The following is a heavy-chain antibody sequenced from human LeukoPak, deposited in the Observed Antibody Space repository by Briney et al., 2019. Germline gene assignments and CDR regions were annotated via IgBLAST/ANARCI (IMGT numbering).Heavy chain of an antibody. V-gene: IGHV1-3*03. J-gene: IGHJ5*02. CDR2: INAGNGNT. D-gene: IGHD3-9*01. CDR1: GYTFTSYA. CDR3: ASGVRYFDYNWFDP. Sequence: GASVKVSCKASGYTFTSYAMHWVRQAPGQRLEWMGWINAGNGNTKYSQEFQGRVTMTRNTSISTAYMELSSLRSEDTAVYYCASGVRYFDYNWFDPWGQGTLVTVSS.